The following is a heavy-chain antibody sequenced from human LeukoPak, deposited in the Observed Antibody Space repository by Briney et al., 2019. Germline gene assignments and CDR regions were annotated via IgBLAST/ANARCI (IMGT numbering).Heavy chain of an antibody. CDR3: AREPQDVAAAGFDY. D-gene: IGHD6-13*01. V-gene: IGHV3-48*04. CDR2: INSDSDTV. J-gene: IGHJ4*02. Sequence: GGSLRLSCAASGFTFRTYGMNWVRQAPGKGLEWISYINSDSDTVYYSNSVEGRFTISRDNAKNSLYLQMNSLRAEDTAMYYCAREPQDVAAAGFDYWGQGTLVTVSS. CDR1: GFTFRTYG.